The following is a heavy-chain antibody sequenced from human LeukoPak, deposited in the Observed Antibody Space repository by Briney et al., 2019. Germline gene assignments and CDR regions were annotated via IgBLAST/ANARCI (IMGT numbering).Heavy chain of an antibody. CDR1: GGPISSHY. V-gene: IGHV4-59*11. J-gene: IGHJ6*03. CDR3: ARADIVATITGYYYYMDV. D-gene: IGHD5-12*01. Sequence: SETLSLTCTVSGGPISSHYWSWIRQPPGKGLEWIGYIYYSGSTNYNPSLKSRVTISVDTSKNQFSLKLSSVTAADTAVYYCARADIVATITGYYYYMDVWGKGTTVTVSS. CDR2: IYYSGST.